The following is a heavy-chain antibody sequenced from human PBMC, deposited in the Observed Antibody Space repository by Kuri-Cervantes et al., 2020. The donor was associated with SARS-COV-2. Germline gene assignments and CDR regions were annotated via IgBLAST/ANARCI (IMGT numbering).Heavy chain of an antibody. J-gene: IGHJ4*02. CDR3: ARLSGLSTVTTSRPY. CDR1: GGTLSSYA. CDR2: IIPIFGTA. V-gene: IGHV1-69*06. Sequence: SSVKDSCQPSGGTLSSYAICWVRQAPEPGREWMGGIIPIFGTANYAQKLQGRVTITADKSTSTAYMELSSLRSEDTAVYYCARLSGLSTVTTSRPYWGQGTLVTVSS. D-gene: IGHD4-17*01.